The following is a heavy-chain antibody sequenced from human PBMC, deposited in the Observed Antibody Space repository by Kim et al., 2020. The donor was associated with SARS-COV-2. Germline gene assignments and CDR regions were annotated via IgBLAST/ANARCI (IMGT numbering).Heavy chain of an antibody. V-gene: IGHV1-69*04. J-gene: IGHJ4*02. D-gene: IGHD3-22*01. CDR3: ARDRFDASGYYPPSDY. CDR1: GGTFSSYA. CDR2: IIPILGIA. Sequence: SVKVSCKASGGTFSSYAISWVRQAPGQGLEWMGRIIPILGIANYAQKFQGRVTITADKSTSTAYMELSSLRSEDTAVYYCARDRFDASGYYPPSDYWGQGTLVTVSS.